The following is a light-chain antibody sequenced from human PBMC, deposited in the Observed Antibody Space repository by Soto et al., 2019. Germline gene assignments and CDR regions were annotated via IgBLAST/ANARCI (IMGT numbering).Light chain of an antibody. CDR3: QQYGSSLTWT. V-gene: IGKV3-20*01. J-gene: IGKJ1*01. CDR2: AAS. CDR1: QSVISNY. Sequence: EVVLTQSPGTVSLSPGERVTLSCRASQSVISNYLAWYQQRPGQAPRLLIYAASSRDTGIPDRFSGSGSGTDFTLSISSLEPEDFAVYYCQQYGSSLTWTFGQGTKVEMK.